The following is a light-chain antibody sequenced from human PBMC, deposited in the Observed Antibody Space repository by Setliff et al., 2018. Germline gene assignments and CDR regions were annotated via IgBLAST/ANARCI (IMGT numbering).Light chain of an antibody. J-gene: IGLJ1*01. CDR3: CSYAGSSTVV. Sequence: QSALTQPASVSGSPGQSITISRTGTYSDVGKYNLVSWYQQHPGKAPKLILYDFTTRPSGVSDRFSGSKSANTASLTISGLQAEDEADYYCCSYAGSSTVVFGGGTKATVL. CDR1: YSDVGKYNL. CDR2: DFT. V-gene: IGLV2-23*02.